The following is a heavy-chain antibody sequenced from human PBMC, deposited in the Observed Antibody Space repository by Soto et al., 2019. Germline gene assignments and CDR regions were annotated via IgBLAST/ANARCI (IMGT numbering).Heavy chain of an antibody. V-gene: IGHV6-1*01. J-gene: IGHJ6*03. D-gene: IGHD1-1*01. CDR2: TYYRSKWYN. Sequence: QVQLQQSGPGLVKPSQTLSLTCDISGDSVSSNSAGWNWIRQTPSRGLEWLGRTYYRSKWYNNYPLSVKSRVTVNPATAKNQFSLQLNSVTPEDTAVYYCARGSWDDVTGHYYMDVWGKGTTVTVSS. CDR1: GDSVSSNSAG. CDR3: ARGSWDDVTGHYYMDV.